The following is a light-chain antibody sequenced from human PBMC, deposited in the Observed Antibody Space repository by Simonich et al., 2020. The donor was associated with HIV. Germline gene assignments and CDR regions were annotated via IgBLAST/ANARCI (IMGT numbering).Light chain of an antibody. CDR3: QQYDNLPLI. CDR1: QDISNY. CDR2: DAS. J-gene: IGKJ4*01. Sequence: DIQMTQSPSSLSASVGDRVTINCKASQDISNYLNWYQQKPGKAPKLLIYDASNLETGVPSRFSGSGSGTDFTCTISSLQPEDIATYYCQQYDNLPLIFGGGTKVEIK. V-gene: IGKV1-33*01.